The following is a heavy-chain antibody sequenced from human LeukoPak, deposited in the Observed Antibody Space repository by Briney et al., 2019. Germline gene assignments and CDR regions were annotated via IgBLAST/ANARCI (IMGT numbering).Heavy chain of an antibody. CDR2: IYYSGST. CDR3: ARGSRAVAAADY. V-gene: IGHV4-30-4*08. J-gene: IGHJ4*02. CDR1: GGSISSGDYY. D-gene: IGHD6-19*01. Sequence: SETLSLTCTVSGGSISSGDYYWSWICQPPGKGLEWIGYIYYSGSTYYNPSLKSRVTISVDTSKNQFSLKLSSVTAADTAVYYCARGSRAVAAADYWGQGTLVTVSS.